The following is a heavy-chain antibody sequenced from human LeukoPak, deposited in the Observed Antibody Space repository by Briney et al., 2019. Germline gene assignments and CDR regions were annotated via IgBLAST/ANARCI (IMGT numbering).Heavy chain of an antibody. CDR3: AREGYCSSTSCAPFDY. J-gene: IGHJ4*02. CDR2: ISAYNGNT. V-gene: IGHV1-18*01. CDR1: GYTFASYG. Sequence: GASVKVSCKASGYTFASYGISWVRQAPGQGLEWMGWISAYNGNTNYAQKLQGRVTMTTDTSTSTAYMELRSLRPDDTAVYYCAREGYCSSTSCAPFDYWGQGTLVTVSS. D-gene: IGHD2-2*01.